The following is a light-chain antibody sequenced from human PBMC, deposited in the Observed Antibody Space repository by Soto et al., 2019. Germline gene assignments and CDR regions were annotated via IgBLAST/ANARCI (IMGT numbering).Light chain of an antibody. CDR3: QQSDSNLGT. J-gene: IGKJ1*01. CDR1: QSIRQY. V-gene: IGKV1-39*01. Sequence: DIQMTQSPSSLSASVGDRVTITCRASQSIRQYLNWYQQKGGKAPKLLIYAASNLQSGVPSRFSGRGSGTEFTLTISSQQPEDSATDYCQQSDSNLGTGGQGTKVEIK. CDR2: AAS.